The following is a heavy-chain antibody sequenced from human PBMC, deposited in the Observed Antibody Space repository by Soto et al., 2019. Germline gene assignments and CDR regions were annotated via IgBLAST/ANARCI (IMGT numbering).Heavy chain of an antibody. V-gene: IGHV2-5*02. CDR2: IYRDDDK. CDR1: GFSLSTSGVG. D-gene: IGHD6-19*01. J-gene: IGHJ4*02. CDR3: ARDSSGWYGFDY. Sequence: SGPTLVNPTQTLTLTCTFSGFSLSTSGVGVGWIRQPPGKALEWLALIYRDDDKRYSPSLKSRLTITKDTSKNQVVLTMTNLDPVDTATYYCARDSSGWYGFDYWGQGTLVTVSS.